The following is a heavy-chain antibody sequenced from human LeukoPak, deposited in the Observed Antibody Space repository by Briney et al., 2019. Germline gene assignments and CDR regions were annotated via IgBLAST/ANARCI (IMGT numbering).Heavy chain of an antibody. D-gene: IGHD6-19*01. CDR3: THSSGMHSDAFDI. CDR2: INTNTGNP. V-gene: IGHV7-4-1*02. Sequence: LVASVKVSCKASGYTFTSYAMNWVRQAPGQGLEWMGWINTNTGNPTYAQGFTGRFVFSLDTSVSTAYLQISSLKAEDTAVYYCTHSSGMHSDAFDIWGQGTMVTVSS. CDR1: GYTFTSYA. J-gene: IGHJ3*02.